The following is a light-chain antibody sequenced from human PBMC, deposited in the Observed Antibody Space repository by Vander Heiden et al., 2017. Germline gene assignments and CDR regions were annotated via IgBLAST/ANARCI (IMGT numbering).Light chain of an antibody. CDR1: QRVLYRSNNKNY. J-gene: IGKJ1*01. V-gene: IGKV4-1*01. Sequence: DIVMTQSPDSLAVSLGERATINCKSSQRVLYRSNNKNYLAWYQQKPGQPPKLLIYWASTRESGVPDRFSGSGSGTDFTLTISSLQAEDVAVYDCQQYYSTPWTFGQGTKVEIK. CDR2: WAS. CDR3: QQYYSTPWT.